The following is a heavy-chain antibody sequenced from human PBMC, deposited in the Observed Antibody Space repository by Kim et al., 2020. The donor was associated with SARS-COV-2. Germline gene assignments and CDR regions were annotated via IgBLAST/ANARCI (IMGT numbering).Heavy chain of an antibody. CDR3: ARDREYSYGSLLYYGMDV. V-gene: IGHV3-53*04. D-gene: IGHD5-18*01. Sequence: VTARFTISSHNSKNTLYLQMNSLRAEDTAVYYCARDREYSYGSLLYYGMDVWGQGTTVTVSS. J-gene: IGHJ6*02.